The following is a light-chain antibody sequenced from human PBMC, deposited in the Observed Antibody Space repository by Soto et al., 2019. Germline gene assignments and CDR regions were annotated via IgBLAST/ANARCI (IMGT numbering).Light chain of an antibody. CDR2: GAS. CDR3: QQYHNWPPYT. Sequence: EIVVTQSPVTLSVSPGEGATLSCRASQSVNSNLAWYQQKPGQAPRLLIYGASTRATGIPARFSGSGSGTEFTLTLSSLQSEDFAVYYCQQYHNWPPYTFGQGTKLEIK. CDR1: QSVNSN. J-gene: IGKJ2*01. V-gene: IGKV3-15*01.